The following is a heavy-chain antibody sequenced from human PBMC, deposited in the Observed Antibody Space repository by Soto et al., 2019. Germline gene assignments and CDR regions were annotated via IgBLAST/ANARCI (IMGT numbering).Heavy chain of an antibody. CDR1: GGTFSIYA. CDR2: IIPIFGTA. J-gene: IGHJ6*02. V-gene: IGHV1-69*13. CDR3: ASVPVAARPYYYYGMDV. D-gene: IGHD6-6*01. Sequence: SVKVSCKASGGTFSIYAISWVRQAPGQGLEWMGGIIPIFGTANYAQKFQGRVTITADESTSTAYMELSSLRSEDTAVYYCASVPVAARPYYYYGMDVWGQGTTVTVSS.